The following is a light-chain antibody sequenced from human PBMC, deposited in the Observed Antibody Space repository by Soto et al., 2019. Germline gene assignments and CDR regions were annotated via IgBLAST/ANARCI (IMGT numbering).Light chain of an antibody. CDR1: QSISSY. Sequence: DIQMTQSPSSLSASVGDRVTITCRASQSISSYLNWYQQKPGKAPKLLIYAASSLQSGVPSRFSDSGSGTDFTLTISSLQPEDFASYYCQQSYSTPRTFGGGTKVEFK. CDR3: QQSYSTPRT. V-gene: IGKV1-39*01. CDR2: AAS. J-gene: IGKJ4*01.